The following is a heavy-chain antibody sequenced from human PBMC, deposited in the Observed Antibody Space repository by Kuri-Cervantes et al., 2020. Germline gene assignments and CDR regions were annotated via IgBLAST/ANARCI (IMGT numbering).Heavy chain of an antibody. V-gene: IGHV3-48*04. J-gene: IGHJ4*02. Sequence: GGSLRLSCAASGFTFSSYGMHWVRQAPGKGLEWVSYISSSGSTIYYADSVKGRFTISRDNAKNSLYLQMNSLRAEDTAVYYCASGPYGDSFFDYWGQGTLVTVSS. CDR1: GFTFSSYG. CDR2: ISSSGSTI. D-gene: IGHD4-17*01. CDR3: ASGPYGDSFFDY.